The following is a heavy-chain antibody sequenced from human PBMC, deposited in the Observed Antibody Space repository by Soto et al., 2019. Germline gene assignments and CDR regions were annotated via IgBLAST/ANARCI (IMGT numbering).Heavy chain of an antibody. D-gene: IGHD3-22*01. CDR1: GFTFSSYG. CDR3: AKDGALRRYYYDSSGYLT. Sequence: QVQLVESGGGVVQPGRSLRLSCAASGFTFSSYGMHWVRQAPGKGLEWVAVISYDGSNKYYADSVKGRFTISRDNSKNTLYLQMNSLRDEDTAVYYCAKDGALRRYYYDSSGYLTWGQGTLVTVSS. CDR2: ISYDGSNK. J-gene: IGHJ5*02. V-gene: IGHV3-30*18.